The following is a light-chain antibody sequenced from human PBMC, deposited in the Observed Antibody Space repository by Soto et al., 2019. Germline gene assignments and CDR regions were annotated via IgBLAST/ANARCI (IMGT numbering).Light chain of an antibody. V-gene: IGLV7-43*01. CDR3: LLYCGGAQLWV. Sequence: QTVVTQEPSLTVSPGGTVTLTCASSTGAVTRGYYPNWFQQKPGQAPRALIYSISNKHSWTPARFSGSLLGGKAALTLSGVQPEDEAEYYCLLYCGGAQLWVFGGGTKLTVL. J-gene: IGLJ3*02. CDR1: TGAVTRGYY. CDR2: SIS.